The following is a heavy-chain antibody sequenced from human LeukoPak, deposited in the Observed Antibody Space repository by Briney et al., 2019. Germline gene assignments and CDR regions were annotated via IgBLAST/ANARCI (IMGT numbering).Heavy chain of an antibody. CDR2: ISAYNGNT. V-gene: IGHV1-18*01. J-gene: IGHJ6*02. D-gene: IGHD2-8*01. CDR1: GGTFSSYA. Sequence: ASVKVSCKASGGTFSSYAISWVRQAPGQGLEWMGWISAYNGNTNYAQKLQGRVTMTTDTSTSTAYMELRSLRSDDTAVYYCARDRYCTNGVCPVYYYYGMDVWGQGTTVTVSS. CDR3: ARDRYCTNGVCPVYYYYGMDV.